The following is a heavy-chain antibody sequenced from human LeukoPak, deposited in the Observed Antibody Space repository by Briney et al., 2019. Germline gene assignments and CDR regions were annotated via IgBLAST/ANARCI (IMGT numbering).Heavy chain of an antibody. D-gene: IGHD2-2*01. V-gene: IGHV1-69*01. CDR1: GGTFSSYA. CDR2: IIPIFGTA. J-gene: IGHJ4*02. CDR3: ATSSFVVPAAPRGYYFDY. Sequence: SVKVSCKASGGTFSSYAISWVRQAPGQGLEWMGGIIPIFGTANYAQKFQGRVTITADESTSTAYMELSSLRSEDTAVYYCATSSFVVPAAPRGYYFDYWGQGTLVTVSS.